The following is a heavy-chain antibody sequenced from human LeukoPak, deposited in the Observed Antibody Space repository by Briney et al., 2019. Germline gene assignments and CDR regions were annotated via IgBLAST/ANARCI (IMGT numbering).Heavy chain of an antibody. D-gene: IGHD3/OR15-3a*01. CDR2: ISSSSSSYI. J-gene: IGHJ4*02. CDR1: GFTFSSYS. V-gene: IGHV3-21*01. CDR3: ARDWTPHYFDY. Sequence: GGSLRLSCAASGFTFSSYSMNWVRQAPGKGLEWVSSISSSSSSYIYYADSVKGRFTISRDNAKNSLYLQMNSLRAEDTAVYYCARDWTPHYFDYWGQGTLVTVSS.